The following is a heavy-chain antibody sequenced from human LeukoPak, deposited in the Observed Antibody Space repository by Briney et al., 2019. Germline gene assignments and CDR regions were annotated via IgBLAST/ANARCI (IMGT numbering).Heavy chain of an antibody. D-gene: IGHD6-19*01. J-gene: IGHJ4*02. V-gene: IGHV4-4*07. CDR3: ARGDSSGWVFDY. CDR1: GGSISGYY. Sequence: SETLSLTCTVSGGSISGYYWSWIRQPAGKGLEWIGRIYTSGSTNYNPSLKSRVTISVDKSKNQFSLKLTSVTAADTALYYCARGDSSGWVFDYWGQGTLVTVSS. CDR2: IYTSGST.